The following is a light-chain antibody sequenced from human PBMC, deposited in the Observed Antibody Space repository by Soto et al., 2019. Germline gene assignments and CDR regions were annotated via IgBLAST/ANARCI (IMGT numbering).Light chain of an antibody. V-gene: IGLV4-69*01. CDR1: SGHNNYA. J-gene: IGLJ1*01. CDR2: VNSDGSH. CDR3: QTWGTGIEV. Sequence: QLVLTQSPSASASLGASVKLTCTLSSGHNNYAIAWHQQQPEKGPRFLMKVNSDGSHRKGDGIPDRLSGSSSGAERYLTISSLQSEDEADYYCQTWGTGIEVFGTGTKLTVL.